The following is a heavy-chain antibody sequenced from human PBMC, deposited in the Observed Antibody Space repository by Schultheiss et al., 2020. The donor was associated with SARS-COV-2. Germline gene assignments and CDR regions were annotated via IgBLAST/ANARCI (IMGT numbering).Heavy chain of an antibody. D-gene: IGHD3-10*01. Sequence: GGSLRLSCAASGFTFSTYSMNWVRQAPGKGLEWISYISSSSSTIYYADSVKGRFTISRDNAKNSLYLQMNSLRAEDTAVYYCARDGVLLWFGESENWFDPWGQGTLVTVSS. V-gene: IGHV3-48*01. CDR1: GFTFSTYS. CDR2: ISSSSSTI. J-gene: IGHJ5*02. CDR3: ARDGVLLWFGESENWFDP.